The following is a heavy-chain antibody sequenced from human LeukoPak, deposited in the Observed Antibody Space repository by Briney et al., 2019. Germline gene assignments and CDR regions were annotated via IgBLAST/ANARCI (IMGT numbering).Heavy chain of an antibody. V-gene: IGHV3-30*04. CDR3: AKDRGYSSSWSYYFDY. CDR2: ISYDGSNK. J-gene: IGHJ4*02. Sequence: GRSLRLSCAASGFTFSSYAMHWVRQAPGKGLEWVAVISYDGSNKYYADSVKGRFTISRDNSKNTLYLQMNSLRAEDTAVYYCAKDRGYSSSWSYYFDYWGQGTLVTVSS. D-gene: IGHD6-13*01. CDR1: GFTFSSYA.